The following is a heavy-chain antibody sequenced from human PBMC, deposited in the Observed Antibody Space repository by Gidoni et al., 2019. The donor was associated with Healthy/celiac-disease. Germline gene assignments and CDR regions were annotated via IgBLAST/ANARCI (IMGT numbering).Heavy chain of an antibody. V-gene: IGHV2-26*01. J-gene: IGHJ2*01. CDR2: IFSNDEK. CDR1: GFSLSNARMG. Sequence: QVTLKESGPVLVKPTETLTLTCTVSGFSLSNARMGVSWIRQPPGKALEWLAHIFSNDEKSYSTSLKSRLTISKDTSKSQVVLTMTNMDPVDTATYYCARPGEDGDYRKLINYWYFDLWGRGTLVTVSS. CDR3: ARPGEDGDYRKLINYWYFDL. D-gene: IGHD4-17*01.